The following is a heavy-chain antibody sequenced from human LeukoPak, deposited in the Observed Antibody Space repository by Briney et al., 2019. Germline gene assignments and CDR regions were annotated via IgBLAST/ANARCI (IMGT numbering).Heavy chain of an antibody. J-gene: IGHJ4*02. Sequence: ASVKVSCKASGYTFTSYYMHWVRQAPGQGLEWMGIINPSGGSTSYAQKFQGRVTMTRDTSTSTVYMELSSLRSEGTAVYYCARDYYDSSGYLTGFDYWGQGTLVTVSS. V-gene: IGHV1-46*01. CDR2: INPSGGST. CDR1: GYTFTSYY. CDR3: ARDYYDSSGYLTGFDY. D-gene: IGHD3-22*01.